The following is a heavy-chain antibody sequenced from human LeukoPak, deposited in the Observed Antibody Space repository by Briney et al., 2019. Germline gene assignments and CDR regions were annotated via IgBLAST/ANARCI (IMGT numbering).Heavy chain of an antibody. D-gene: IGHD3-10*01. CDR3: ATSRWFGELLFDY. V-gene: IGHV4-59*08. J-gene: IGHJ4*02. Sequence: SQTLSLTCTVSGGSISSYYWSWIRQPPGKGLEWIGYIYYSGSTNYNPSLKSRVTISVDTSKNQFSLKLSSVTAADTAVYYCATSRWFGELLFDYWGQGTLVTVSS. CDR1: GGSISSYY. CDR2: IYYSGST.